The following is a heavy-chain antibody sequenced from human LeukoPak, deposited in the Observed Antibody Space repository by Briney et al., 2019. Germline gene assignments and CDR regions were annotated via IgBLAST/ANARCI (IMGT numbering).Heavy chain of an antibody. D-gene: IGHD3-16*01. CDR3: ARGGGLDV. J-gene: IGHJ6*02. V-gene: IGHV3-7*03. CDR2: INNNGNVN. Sequence: PGGSLRLSCAASGFTFSSYWMNWARQAPGKGLEWVASINNNGNVNYYVDSVKGRFTISRDNAKNSLYLQMSNLRAEDMAVYFCARGGGLDVWGQGATVTVSS. CDR1: GFTFSSYW.